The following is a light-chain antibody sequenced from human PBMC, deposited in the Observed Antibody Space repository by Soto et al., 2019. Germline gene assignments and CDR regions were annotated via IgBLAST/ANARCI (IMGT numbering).Light chain of an antibody. Sequence: EIVLTQSPATLSLSPGERATLSCRASQSVSSYLAWYQQKPGQAPRLLIYDASNRATGIPARFSGSGSGTDFTLTISSLELEDFAVYYCQQRSNWPPKYTFGQVTKLEIK. J-gene: IGKJ2*01. CDR1: QSVSSY. CDR3: QQRSNWPPKYT. CDR2: DAS. V-gene: IGKV3-11*01.